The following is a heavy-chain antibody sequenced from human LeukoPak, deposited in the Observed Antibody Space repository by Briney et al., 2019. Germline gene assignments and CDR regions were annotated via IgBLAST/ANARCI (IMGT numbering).Heavy chain of an antibody. Sequence: ASVKVSCKASGYDFTSYGINWVRQVPRQGLEWMGWISGYIANTKYAQKFQGRVTMTIETFTSTAYMEVRSLRYDDTAVYYCARPAPDYGDETLYFDYWGQGTLVTVSS. CDR2: ISGYIANT. D-gene: IGHD4-17*01. CDR1: GYDFTSYG. V-gene: IGHV1-18*01. J-gene: IGHJ4*01. CDR3: ARPAPDYGDETLYFDY.